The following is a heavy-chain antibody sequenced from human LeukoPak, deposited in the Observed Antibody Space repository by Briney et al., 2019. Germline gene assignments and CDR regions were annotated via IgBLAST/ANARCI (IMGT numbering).Heavy chain of an antibody. CDR3: ARDHPHCSSTSCSSDY. J-gene: IGHJ4*02. CDR2: INPNSGGT. CDR1: GYTFTGYY. Sequence: ASVKVSCKASGYTFTGYYMHWVRQAPGQGLEWMGWINPNSGGTNYAQKFQGRVTMTRDTSISTVYMELSRLRSDDTAVYYCARDHPHCSSTSCSSDYWGQGTLVTVSS. D-gene: IGHD2-2*01. V-gene: IGHV1-2*02.